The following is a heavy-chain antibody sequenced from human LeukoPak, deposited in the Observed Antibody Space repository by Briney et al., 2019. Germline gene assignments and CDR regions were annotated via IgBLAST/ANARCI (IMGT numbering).Heavy chain of an antibody. CDR3: ARARLHHNYGSGTSFDS. Sequence: SETLSLTCTVSGDSISSSRSYWGWIRQPPGKGLEWIGSIYYSGSTYYNPSLKSRVTISVDTSKNQFSLKLNSVTPEDTAVYYCARARLHHNYGSGTSFDSWGQGTLLTVSS. CDR2: IYYSGST. J-gene: IGHJ4*02. CDR1: GDSISSSRSY. D-gene: IGHD3-10*01. V-gene: IGHV4-39*07.